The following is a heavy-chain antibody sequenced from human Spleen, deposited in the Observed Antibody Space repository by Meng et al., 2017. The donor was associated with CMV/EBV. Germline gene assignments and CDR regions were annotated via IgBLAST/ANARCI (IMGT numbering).Heavy chain of an antibody. CDR3: ARDSSGLDY. J-gene: IGHJ4*02. D-gene: IGHD6-19*01. CDR2: INHSGST. CDR1: GGAFSGYY. Sequence: TLSLTRAVYGGAFSGYYWSWIRQPPGKGLEWIGEINHSGSTNYNPSLKSRVTISVDTSKNQFSLKLSSVTAADTAVYYCARDSSGLDYWGQGTLVTVSS. V-gene: IGHV4-34*01.